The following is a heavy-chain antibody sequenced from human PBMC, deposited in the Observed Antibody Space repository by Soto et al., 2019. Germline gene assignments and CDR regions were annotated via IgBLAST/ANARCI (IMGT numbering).Heavy chain of an antibody. CDR2: INPNSGGT. CDR3: ARDKAPVLLWRDSSDYPSHGMDV. D-gene: IGHD3-22*01. CDR1: GYTFTGYY. J-gene: IGHJ6*02. V-gene: IGHV1-2*04. Sequence: GASVKVSCKASGYTFTGYYMHWVRQAPGQGLEWMGWINPNSGGTNYAQKFQGWVTMTRDTSISTAYMELSRLRSDDTAVYYCARDKAPVLLWRDSSDYPSHGMDVWGQGTTVTVSS.